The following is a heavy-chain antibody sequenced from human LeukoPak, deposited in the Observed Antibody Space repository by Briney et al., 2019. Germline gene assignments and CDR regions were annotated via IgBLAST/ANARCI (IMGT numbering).Heavy chain of an antibody. CDR2: ISGSGGST. CDR1: GFTFSSYA. D-gene: IGHD6-13*01. CDR3: AKVYSPGIAAAGTDL. J-gene: IGHJ5*02. Sequence: GGSLRLSCAASGFTFSSYAMSWVRHAPGKGLEWVSCISGSGGSTYYADSVKGRFTISRDNSKNTLYLQMNSLRAEDTAVYYCAKVYSPGIAAAGTDLWGQGTLVTVSS. V-gene: IGHV3-23*01.